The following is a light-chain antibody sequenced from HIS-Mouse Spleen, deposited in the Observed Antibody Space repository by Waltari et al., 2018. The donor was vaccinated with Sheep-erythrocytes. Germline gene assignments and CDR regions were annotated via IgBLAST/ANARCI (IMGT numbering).Light chain of an antibody. Sequence: SYELTQPPSVSVSPGQTASITCSGAKLGDKYACWYQQKPGQSPVLVIYQDSKRPSGIPERFSGYNSGNTATLTISGTQAMDEADYYCQAWDSSTGVVFGGGTKLTVL. V-gene: IGLV3-1*01. CDR1: KLGDKY. J-gene: IGLJ2*01. CDR2: QDS. CDR3: QAWDSSTGVV.